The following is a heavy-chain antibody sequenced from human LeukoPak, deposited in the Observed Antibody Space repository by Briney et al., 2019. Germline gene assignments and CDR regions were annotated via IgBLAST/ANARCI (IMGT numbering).Heavy chain of an antibody. CDR2: ISGSDGST. J-gene: IGHJ4*02. D-gene: IGHD6-19*01. Sequence: GGSLRLSCEASGFTFSSYAMTWVRQAPGKGLEWVSRISGSDGSTNYADSVKGRFTISRDNSKNTLYLQMNSLRAEDTAIYYCAKIRFSSGWYLDDHWGQGTLVTVSS. CDR1: GFTFSSYA. CDR3: AKIRFSSGWYLDDH. V-gene: IGHV3-23*01.